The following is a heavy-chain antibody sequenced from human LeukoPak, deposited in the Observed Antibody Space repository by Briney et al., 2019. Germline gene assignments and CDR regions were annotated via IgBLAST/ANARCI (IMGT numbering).Heavy chain of an antibody. CDR2: IIPIFGTA. CDR3: ARGPDSSGYYLYYYYYYGMDV. V-gene: IGHV1-69*06. Sequence: GSSVKVFCKASGGTFSSYAISWVPQAPGQGLEWMGGIIPIFGTAHYAQKFQGRVTITADKSTSTAYMELSSLRSEDTAVYYCARGPDSSGYYLYYYYYYGMDVWGQGTTVTVSS. D-gene: IGHD3-22*01. CDR1: GGTFSSYA. J-gene: IGHJ6*02.